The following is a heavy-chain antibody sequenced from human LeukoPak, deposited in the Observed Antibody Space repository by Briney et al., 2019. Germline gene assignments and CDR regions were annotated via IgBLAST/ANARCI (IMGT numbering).Heavy chain of an antibody. CDR1: GGSISSYY. D-gene: IGHD6-13*01. Sequence: SETLPLTCTVSGGSISSYYWSWIRQPPGKELEWIGYIYYSGSTNYNPSLKSRVTISVDTSKKQFSLKLSSVTAADTAVYHCAGAAAGMRYFDYWGQGTLVTVSS. J-gene: IGHJ4*02. V-gene: IGHV4-59*01. CDR3: AGAAAGMRYFDY. CDR2: IYYSGST.